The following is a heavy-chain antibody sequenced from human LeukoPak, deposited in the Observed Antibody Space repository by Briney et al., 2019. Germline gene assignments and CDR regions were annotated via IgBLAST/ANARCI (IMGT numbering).Heavy chain of an antibody. D-gene: IGHD3-9*01. J-gene: IGHJ4*02. CDR1: GDSISSSKKY. CDR3: ASLDILTGYYYFDY. CDR2: IYYSGST. Sequence: SETLSLTCTVSGDSISSSKKYWGWVRQPPGKGLEWIGYIYYSGSTNYNPSLKSRVTISVDTSKNQFSLKLSSVTAADTAVYYCASLDILTGYYYFDYWGQGTLVTVSS. V-gene: IGHV4-61*05.